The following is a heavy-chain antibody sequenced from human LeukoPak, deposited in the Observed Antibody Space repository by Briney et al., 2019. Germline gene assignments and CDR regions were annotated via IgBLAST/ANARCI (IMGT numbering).Heavy chain of an antibody. Sequence: GASVKVSCKASGYTFTGYYMHWVRQAPGQGLEWMGWINPNSGGTNYAQKFQGWVTMTRDTSISTAYMELSRLRSDDTAVYYCARSNDYGDGGRFDPWGQGTLVTVSP. J-gene: IGHJ5*02. D-gene: IGHD4-17*01. CDR3: ARSNDYGDGGRFDP. V-gene: IGHV1-2*04. CDR2: INPNSGGT. CDR1: GYTFTGYY.